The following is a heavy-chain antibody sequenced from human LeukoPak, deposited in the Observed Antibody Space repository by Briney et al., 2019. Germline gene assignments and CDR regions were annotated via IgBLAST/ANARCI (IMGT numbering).Heavy chain of an antibody. CDR1: GYSISSGYY. CDR3: ASGILYSSGWDPHGPLDY. V-gene: IGHV4-38-2*02. D-gene: IGHD6-19*01. CDR2: IYYSGNT. Sequence: SETLSLTCTVSGYSISSGYYWAWIRQPPGKGLEWIGSIYYSGNTYYNPSLKSRVTISVDTSKNQFSLKLSSVTAADTAVYYCASGILYSSGWDPHGPLDYWGQGTLVTVSS. J-gene: IGHJ4*02.